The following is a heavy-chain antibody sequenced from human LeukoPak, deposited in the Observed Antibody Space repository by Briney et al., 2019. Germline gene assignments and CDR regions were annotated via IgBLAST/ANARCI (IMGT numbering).Heavy chain of an antibody. CDR3: AELGITMIGGV. V-gene: IGHV3-21*01. CDR1: GFTFSAYS. D-gene: IGHD3-10*02. J-gene: IGHJ6*04. CDR2: ISTSSSYI. Sequence: GGSLRLSCAASGFTFSAYSMNWVRQAPGKGLEWVAFISTSSSYIYYADSVKGRFTISRDNAKNSLYLQMNSLRAEDTAVYYCAELGITMIGGVWGKGTTVTISS.